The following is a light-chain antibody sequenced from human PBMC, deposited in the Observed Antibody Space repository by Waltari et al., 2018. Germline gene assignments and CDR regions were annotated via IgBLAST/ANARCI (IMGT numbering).Light chain of an antibody. CDR3: QHYLRLPAT. Sequence: EIMLTQSPGTLSLSPGERATLSCRASQSVSTYLAWYQQKPGQAPRLLIYHASSRATGIPDRFSGSGSGTDFSLTISRLEPEDFAVYFCQHYLRLPATFGQGTKVEIK. CDR2: HAS. J-gene: IGKJ1*01. V-gene: IGKV3-20*01. CDR1: QSVSTY.